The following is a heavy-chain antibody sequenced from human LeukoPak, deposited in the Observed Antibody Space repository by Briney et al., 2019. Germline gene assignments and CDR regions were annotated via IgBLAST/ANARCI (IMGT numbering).Heavy chain of an antibody. CDR1: GFTFSSYA. J-gene: IGHJ6*03. CDR3: AKARARGWYLSGTSMDV. CDR2: ISGSGGST. V-gene: IGHV3-23*01. Sequence: PGGSLRLSCAASGFTFSSYAMSWVRQAPGKGLERVSAISGSGGSTYYADSVKGRFAISRDNSKNTLYLQMNSLRAEDTAVYYCAKARARGWYLSGTSMDVWGKGTTVTVSS. D-gene: IGHD6-19*01.